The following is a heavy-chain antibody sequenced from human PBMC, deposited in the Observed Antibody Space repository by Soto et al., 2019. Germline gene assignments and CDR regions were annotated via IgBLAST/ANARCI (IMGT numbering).Heavy chain of an antibody. CDR3: ARDAAVGLFDY. CDR2: INPYNGNT. CDR1: GYTFTSYG. V-gene: IGHV1-18*01. J-gene: IGHJ4*02. D-gene: IGHD1-26*01. Sequence: QVQLVQSGAEVKKPGASVKVSCKASGYTFTSYGISWVRQAPGQGLEGMGWINPYNGNTKYAQKPQGRVTMTTDTSTSTAYMELRSLRSDDTAGYYCARDAAVGLFDYWGQGTLVTVSS.